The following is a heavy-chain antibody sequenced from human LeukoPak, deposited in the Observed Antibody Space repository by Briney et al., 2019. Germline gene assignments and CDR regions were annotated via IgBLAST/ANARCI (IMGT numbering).Heavy chain of an antibody. CDR2: IYPGDSDT. CDR3: ARRRKAVAADFDY. CDR1: GYSFTSYW. J-gene: IGHJ4*02. Sequence: GESLKISCESSGYSFTSYWIGWVRQMPGKGLEWMGIIYPGDSDTRYSPSFQGQVTISADKSISTAYLQWSSLKASDTAMYYCARRRKAVAADFDYWGQGTLVTVSS. V-gene: IGHV5-51*01. D-gene: IGHD6-19*01.